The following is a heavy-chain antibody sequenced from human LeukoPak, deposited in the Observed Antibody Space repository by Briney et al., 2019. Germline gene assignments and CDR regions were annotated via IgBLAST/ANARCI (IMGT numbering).Heavy chain of an antibody. V-gene: IGHV3-74*01. J-gene: IGHJ4*02. Sequence: GGSLRLSCAVSGFTFSSYWMHWARQPPGKGLVWVSRIDSDGSTTGYADSVKGRFTISRDNAKNTLYLQMNSLRAEDTAVYYCARVPEYMDILIAYSTTPDYWGQGTLVTVSS. CDR3: ARVPEYMDILIAYSTTPDY. D-gene: IGHD3-9*01. CDR1: GFTFSSYW. CDR2: IDSDGSTT.